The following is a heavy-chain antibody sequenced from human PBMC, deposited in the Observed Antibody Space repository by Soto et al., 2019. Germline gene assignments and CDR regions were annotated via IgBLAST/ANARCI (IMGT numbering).Heavy chain of an antibody. CDR3: AREYYHDSRGYYFCFDP. D-gene: IGHD3-22*01. CDR1: GGSISSGDYY. CDR2: IYYSGST. Sequence: PSETLSLTCTVSGGSISSGDYYWSWIRQPPGKGLEWIGYIYYSGSTYYNPSLKSRVTISVDTSKNQFSLKLSSVAAADTAVYYCAREYYHDSRGYYFCFDPWGQGTLVTVSS. J-gene: IGHJ5*02. V-gene: IGHV4-30-4*01.